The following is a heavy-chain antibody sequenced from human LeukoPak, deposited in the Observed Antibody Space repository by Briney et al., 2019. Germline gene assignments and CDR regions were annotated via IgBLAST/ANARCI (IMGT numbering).Heavy chain of an antibody. V-gene: IGHV3-23*01. J-gene: IGHJ4*02. Sequence: GGSLRLSCAASGFTFSSYAVSWVRQAPGKGLEWVSAISGSGSSTYYADSVKGRFTISRDISKNTLYLQMNSLRAEDTAVYYCARGFRYYGSGSYYHLNDYFDYWGQGTLVTVSS. CDR1: GFTFSSYA. CDR2: ISGSGSST. CDR3: ARGFRYYGSGSYYHLNDYFDY. D-gene: IGHD3-10*01.